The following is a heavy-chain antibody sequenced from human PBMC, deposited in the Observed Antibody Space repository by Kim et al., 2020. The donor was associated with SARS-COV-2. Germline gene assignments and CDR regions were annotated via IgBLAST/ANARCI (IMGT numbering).Heavy chain of an antibody. D-gene: IGHD6-13*01. CDR1: GGSISSSSYY. CDR3: ARGWPVAAAGNGWFDP. J-gene: IGHJ5*02. Sequence: SETLSLTCTVSGGSISSSSYYWGWIRQPPGKGLEWIGSIYYSGSTYYNPSLKSRVTISVDTSKNQFSLKLSSVTAADTAVYYCARGWPVAAAGNGWFDPWGQGTLVTVSS. V-gene: IGHV4-39*07. CDR2: IYYSGST.